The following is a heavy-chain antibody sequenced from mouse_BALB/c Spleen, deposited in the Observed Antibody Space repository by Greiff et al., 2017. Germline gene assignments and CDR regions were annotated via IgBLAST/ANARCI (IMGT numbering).Heavy chain of an antibody. CDR2: ISSGSSTI. D-gene: IGHD1-1*01. V-gene: IGHV5-17*02. CDR3: AIIYYYGGGAMDY. CDR1: GFTFSSFG. J-gene: IGHJ4*01. Sequence: DVKLVESGGGLVQPGGSRKLSCAASGFTFSSFGMHWVRQAPEKGLEWVAYISSGSSTIYYADTVKGRFTISRDNPKNTLFLQMTSLRSEDTAMYYCAIIYYYGGGAMDYWGQGTSVTVSS.